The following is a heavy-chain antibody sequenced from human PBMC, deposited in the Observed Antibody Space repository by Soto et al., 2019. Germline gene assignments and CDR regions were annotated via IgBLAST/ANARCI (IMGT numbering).Heavy chain of an antibody. Sequence: PSVKVSCKASGGTFGIYAISWVRQAPGQGLEWMGGIIPIFGTANYAQKFQGRVTITADESTSTAYMELSSLRSEDTAVYYCARDSGSYSNWYFDFWGRGTLVTSPQ. CDR1: GGTFGIYA. CDR3: ARDSGSYSNWYFDF. V-gene: IGHV1-69*13. CDR2: IIPIFGTA. J-gene: IGHJ2*01. D-gene: IGHD1-26*01.